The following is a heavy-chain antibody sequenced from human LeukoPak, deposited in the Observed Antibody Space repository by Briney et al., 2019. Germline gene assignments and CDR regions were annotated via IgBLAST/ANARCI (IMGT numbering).Heavy chain of an antibody. V-gene: IGHV3-7*01. Sequence: GGSLRLSCAASGFTFSSYWMSWVRQAPGKGLEWVANIKQDGSEKYYVDSVKGRFTISRDNAKNSLYLQMNSLRAEDTAVYYCARSPHGDYVSHFDYWGQGTLVTVSS. CDR1: GFTFSSYW. CDR3: ARSPHGDYVSHFDY. J-gene: IGHJ4*02. D-gene: IGHD4-17*01. CDR2: IKQDGSEK.